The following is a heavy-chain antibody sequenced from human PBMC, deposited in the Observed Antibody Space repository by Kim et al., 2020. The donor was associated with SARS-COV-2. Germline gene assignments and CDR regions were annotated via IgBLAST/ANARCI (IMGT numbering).Heavy chain of an antibody. D-gene: IGHD6-19*01. Sequence: ASVKVSCKASGYTFTSYYMHWVRQAPGQGLEWMGIINPSGGSTSYAQKFQGRVTMTRDTSTSTVYMELSRLRSEDTAVYYCARDAPYSYSSGWTFDYWGQGTLVTVSS. CDR2: INPSGGST. V-gene: IGHV1-46*01. J-gene: IGHJ4*02. CDR3: ARDAPYSYSSGWTFDY. CDR1: GYTFTSYY.